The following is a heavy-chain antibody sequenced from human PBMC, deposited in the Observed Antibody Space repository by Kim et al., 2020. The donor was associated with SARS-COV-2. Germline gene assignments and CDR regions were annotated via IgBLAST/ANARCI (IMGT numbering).Heavy chain of an antibody. D-gene: IGHD2-15*01. CDR2: IHSGGNT. Sequence: GGSLRLSCAASGFTVSSSYMSWVRQAPGKGLEWVAFIHSGGNTNYADSVKGRFTISRDNSKNTLCLQMNSLRVEDTAVYYCARMDWARWYHFDNWGQGTLVTVSS. CDR1: GFTVSSSY. V-gene: IGHV3-53*01. J-gene: IGHJ4*02. CDR3: ARMDWARWYHFDN.